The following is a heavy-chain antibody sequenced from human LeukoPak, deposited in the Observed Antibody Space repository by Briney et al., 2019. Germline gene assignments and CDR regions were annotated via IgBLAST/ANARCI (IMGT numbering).Heavy chain of an antibody. V-gene: IGHV3-48*03. Sequence: GGSLRLSCAASGFTFSNYEMNWVRKAPGKGLERVSYISSSGSTRYYADSVKGRFTISRDSAKDSLYLQMNSLRAEDTAVYYCARLTVVTATRYYYYGMDVWGQGTTVTVSS. CDR2: ISSSGSTR. CDR1: GFTFSNYE. J-gene: IGHJ6*02. D-gene: IGHD2-21*02. CDR3: ARLTVVTATRYYYYGMDV.